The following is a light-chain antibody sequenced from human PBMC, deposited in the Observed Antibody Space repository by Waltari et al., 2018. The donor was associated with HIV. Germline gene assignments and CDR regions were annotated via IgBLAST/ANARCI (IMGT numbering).Light chain of an antibody. J-gene: IGKJ2*01. CDR2: GTS. CDR1: QSLSSNF. V-gene: IGKV3-20*01. Sequence: EIVLTQSPYTLSLSAGQIATLSCSASQSLSSNFLAWYQQRPGQRPRLLISGTSDSATGIPDRFSGSGSGTDFTLTISRLEPEASAVYHCQQYDKSLNFGQGTKL. CDR3: QQYDKSLN.